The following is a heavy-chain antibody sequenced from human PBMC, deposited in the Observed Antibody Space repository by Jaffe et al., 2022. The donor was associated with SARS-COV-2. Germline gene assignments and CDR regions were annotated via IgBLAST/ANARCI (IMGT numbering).Heavy chain of an antibody. J-gene: IGHJ6*02. D-gene: IGHD6-13*01. CDR3: AREFEGIAAADDYYYGMDV. CDR2: IWYDGSNK. V-gene: IGHV3-33*01. Sequence: QVQLVESGGGVVQPGRSLRLSCAASGFTFSSYGMHWVRQAPGKGLEWVAVIWYDGSNKYYADSVKGRFTISRDNSKNTLYLQMNSLRAEDTAVYYCAREFEGIAAADDYYYGMDVWGQGTTVTVSS. CDR1: GFTFSSYG.